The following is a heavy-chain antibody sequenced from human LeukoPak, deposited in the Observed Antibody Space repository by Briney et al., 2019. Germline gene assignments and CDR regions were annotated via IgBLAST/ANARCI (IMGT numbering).Heavy chain of an antibody. CDR3: ARVLNAPKFIDS. Sequence: SETLSLTCTVSGSSLTTTYYWAWFRQAPGKGLEWIATVFQLQTVRTFYNPSLESRVTMSLDTSQNQFSLNLTSVTAADTALYFCARVLNAPKFIDSWGRGTLVTVSS. CDR2: VFQLQTVRT. D-gene: IGHD2-8*01. CDR1: GSSLTTTYY. J-gene: IGHJ4*02. V-gene: IGHV4-38-2*02.